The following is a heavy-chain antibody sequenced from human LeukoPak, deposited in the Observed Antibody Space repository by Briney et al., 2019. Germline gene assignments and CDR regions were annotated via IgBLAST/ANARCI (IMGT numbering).Heavy chain of an antibody. V-gene: IGHV1-24*01. CDR2: LDPEDGET. J-gene: IGHJ4*02. CDR1: GYTLTELS. D-gene: IGHD2-21*02. CDR3: ATGDPYRSVTESWTSRGRSDY. Sequence: ASVKVSCKVSGYTLTELSMHWVRQAPGKGLEWMGGLDPEDGETIYAQKFQGRVTMTEDTSTDTAYLELSSMRSEDTAVYYCATGDPYRSVTESWTSRGRSDYWSQGTLVTVSS.